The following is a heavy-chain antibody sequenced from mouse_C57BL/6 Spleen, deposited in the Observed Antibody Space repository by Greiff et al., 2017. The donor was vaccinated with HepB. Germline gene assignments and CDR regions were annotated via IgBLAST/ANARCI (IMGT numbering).Heavy chain of an antibody. J-gene: IGHJ1*03. CDR3: ARGVTTVWYFDV. CDR2: ISDGGSYT. D-gene: IGHD2-2*01. V-gene: IGHV5-4*01. Sequence: EVHLVESGGGLVKPGGSLKLSCAASGFTLSSYAMSWVRQTPEKRLEWVATISDGGSYTYYPDNVKGRFTISRDNAKNNLYLQMSHLKSEDTAMYYCARGVTTVWYFDVWGTGTTVTVSS. CDR1: GFTLSSYA.